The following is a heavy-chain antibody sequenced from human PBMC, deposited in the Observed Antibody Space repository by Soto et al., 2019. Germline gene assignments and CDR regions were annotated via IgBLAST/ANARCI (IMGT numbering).Heavy chain of an antibody. V-gene: IGHV3-21*01. CDR3: ARDRGTVSTG. D-gene: IGHD4-17*01. Sequence: GGSLRLSCAASGFTFSSYSMNWVRQAPWKGLEWVSSISSSSSYIYYADSVKGRFTISRDNAKNSLYLQMNSLRAEETAVYYCARDRGTVSTGWGKGTLVSVSS. CDR2: ISSSSSYI. J-gene: IGHJ4*02. CDR1: GFTFSSYS.